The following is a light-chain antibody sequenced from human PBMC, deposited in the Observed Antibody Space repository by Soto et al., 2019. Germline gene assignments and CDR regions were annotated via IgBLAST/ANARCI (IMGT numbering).Light chain of an antibody. CDR3: GTWDNSLSAV. Sequence: QSVLAQPPSVSAAPGQKVTISCSGSSSNVGSNYVSWYQQLPGTAPKLLIYDHGKRSSGIPDRFSGSQSGTSATLGITGLQTGDEADYYCGTWDNSLSAVFGGGTKVTVL. V-gene: IGLV1-51*01. CDR1: SSNVGSNY. CDR2: DHG. J-gene: IGLJ2*01.